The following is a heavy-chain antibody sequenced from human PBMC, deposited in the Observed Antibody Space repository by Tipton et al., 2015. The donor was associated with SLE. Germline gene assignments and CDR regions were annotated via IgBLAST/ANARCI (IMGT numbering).Heavy chain of an antibody. CDR2: IYTSGST. D-gene: IGHD3-10*01. CDR3: ASKVLLWFGETWFDP. V-gene: IGHV4-4*07. J-gene: IGHJ5*02. CDR1: GGSISSYY. Sequence: TLSLTCTVSGGSISSYYWSWIRQPAGKGLEWIGRIYTSGSTNYNPSLKSRVTMSVDTSKNQFSLKLSSVTAADTAVYYCASKVLLWFGETWFDPWGQGTLVTVSS.